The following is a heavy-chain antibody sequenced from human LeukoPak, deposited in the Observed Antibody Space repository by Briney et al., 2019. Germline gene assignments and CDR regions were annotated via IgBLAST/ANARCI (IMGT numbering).Heavy chain of an antibody. CDR1: GFAFDTYS. V-gene: IGHV3-21*01. Sequence: GGSLRLSCAASGFAFDTYSMTWVRQALGKGLEWVSSISSWSSFIYSADSVTGRFTISRDNAKNSLYLQMNSLRAEDTAVYYCARAGSTNSWFDPWGQGTLVIVSS. D-gene: IGHD2-2*01. CDR2: ISSWSSFI. J-gene: IGHJ5*02. CDR3: ARAGSTNSWFDP.